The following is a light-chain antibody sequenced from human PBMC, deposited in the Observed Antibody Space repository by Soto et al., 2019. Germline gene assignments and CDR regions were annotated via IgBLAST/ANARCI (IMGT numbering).Light chain of an antibody. V-gene: IGKV3-15*01. J-gene: IGKJ1*01. CDR3: QQYNNWPET. Sequence: EIVMTQSPATLSVSPGERATLSCRASQSVSSNLAWYQQKPGQAPRLLIYGASTRATGIPARFSGIGSGTEFTLTFSSLQSEDFAVYYCQQYNNWPETFGQGTKV. CDR2: GAS. CDR1: QSVSSN.